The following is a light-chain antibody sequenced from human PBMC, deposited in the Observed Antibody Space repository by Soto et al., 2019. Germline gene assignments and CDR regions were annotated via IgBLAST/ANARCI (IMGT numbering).Light chain of an antibody. V-gene: IGKV1-5*01. J-gene: IGKJ1*01. Sequence: DIQMTQSPSTLSASVGDRVTITCRASQSISSWLAWYQQKPGKAPKLLIYDASSLESGVPSRFSGSGSWTEFTLTSSSLQPDDFATSYCQQYNSYSFGQGPKVEIK. CDR2: DAS. CDR3: QQYNSYS. CDR1: QSISSW.